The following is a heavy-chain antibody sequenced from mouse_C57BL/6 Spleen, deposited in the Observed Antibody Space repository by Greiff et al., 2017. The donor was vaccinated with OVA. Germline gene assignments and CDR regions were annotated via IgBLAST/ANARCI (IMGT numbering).Heavy chain of an antibody. J-gene: IGHJ3*01. Sequence: QVQLKQPGAELVKPGASVKLSCKASGYTFTSYWMHWVKQRPGRGLEWIGRIDPNSGGTKYNEKFKSKATLTVDKPSSTAYMQLSSLTSEDSAVYYCASPNYYGSSPPTYWGQGTLVTVSA. D-gene: IGHD1-1*01. V-gene: IGHV1-72*01. CDR3: ASPNYYGSSPPTY. CDR2: IDPNSGGT. CDR1: GYTFTSYW.